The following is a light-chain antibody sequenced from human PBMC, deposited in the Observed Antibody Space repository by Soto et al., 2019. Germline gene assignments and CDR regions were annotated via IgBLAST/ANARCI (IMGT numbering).Light chain of an antibody. CDR3: SSYTSISTTV. CDR1: SSDVGAYDY. CDR2: DVT. J-gene: IGLJ1*01. V-gene: IGLV2-14*03. Sequence: QSALTQPASVSGSPGQSISISCTGTSSDVGAYDYVSWYQQHPGKAPKLMIFDVTNRPSGVSSRFSGSKSGNTASLIISELQAEDEADYYCSSYTSISTTVFGTGTKLTVL.